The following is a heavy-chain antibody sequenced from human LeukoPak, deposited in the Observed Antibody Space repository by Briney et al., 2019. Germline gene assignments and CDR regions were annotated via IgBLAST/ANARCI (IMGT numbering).Heavy chain of an antibody. CDR1: GFTFSSYA. Sequence: GGSLRLSCAGSGFTFSSYAMSWVRQAPGKGLEWVSTISTSGGSTYYADSVKGRFTISRDNSKNTLYLQMNSLRAEDTAIYYCAKADGYYYETSGSFDYWGQGTLVTVSS. V-gene: IGHV3-23*01. CDR3: AKADGYYYETSGSFDY. J-gene: IGHJ4*02. D-gene: IGHD3-22*01. CDR2: ISTSGGST.